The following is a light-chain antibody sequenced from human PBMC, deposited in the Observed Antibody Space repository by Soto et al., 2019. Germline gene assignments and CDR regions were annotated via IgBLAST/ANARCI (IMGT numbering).Light chain of an antibody. J-gene: IGKJ2*01. Sequence: EIVLTQSPGTLSLSPGERATLSCRASQTVSNNYLAWYQQKPSQAPKHLIYGASSRATGIPDRFSGSVSGTDFTFTISGLGPEDFAVYYCQQETKSFMYSFGHGTNVEIK. CDR3: QQETKSFMYS. CDR1: QTVSNNY. CDR2: GAS. V-gene: IGKV3-20*01.